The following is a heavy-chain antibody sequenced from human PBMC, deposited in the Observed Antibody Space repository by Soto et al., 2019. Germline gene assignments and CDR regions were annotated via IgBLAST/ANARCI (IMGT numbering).Heavy chain of an antibody. V-gene: IGHV3-23*01. CDR1: GFTFSSYV. Sequence: GGSLRLSCAASGFTFSSYVMNWVRQAPGKGLEWVAAISGGGGTTYYGDSVEGRFTMSRDNSKNTLYLQMNSLRADDTAVYYCARGPRAPPPHDYGMDVWGQGTTVTVSS. CDR3: ARGPRAPPPHDYGMDV. J-gene: IGHJ6*02. CDR2: ISGGGGTT.